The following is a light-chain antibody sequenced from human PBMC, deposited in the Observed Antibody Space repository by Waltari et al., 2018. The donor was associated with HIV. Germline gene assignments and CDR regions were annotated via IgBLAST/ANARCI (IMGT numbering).Light chain of an antibody. CDR1: SSNIGRNT. Sequence: QSVLTQPPSASGTPGQRVTISCSGSSSNIGRNTVNWFQQLPGTAPQLLIYSNKRRPSGVPDRLSGSKSDTSASLAISGLQSEDEADYYCAAWDDSLSAWVFGGGTKLAVL. CDR3: AAWDDSLSAWV. V-gene: IGLV1-44*01. CDR2: SNK. J-gene: IGLJ3*02.